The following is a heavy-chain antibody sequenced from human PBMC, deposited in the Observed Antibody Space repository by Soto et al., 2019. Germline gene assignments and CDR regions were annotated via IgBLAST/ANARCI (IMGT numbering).Heavy chain of an antibody. CDR3: ASLMFDCGGDCYRVRDY. Sequence: QVQLQESGPGLVKPSETLSLTCTVSGGSISSYYWSWIRQPPGKGLEWIGYIYYSGSTNYNPSLKSRVTISVDTAKNQFSRKLSSVAAADTAVYYCASLMFDCGGDCYRVRDYWGQGTLVTVS. CDR1: GGSISSYY. CDR2: IYYSGST. V-gene: IGHV4-59*01. J-gene: IGHJ4*02. D-gene: IGHD2-21*02.